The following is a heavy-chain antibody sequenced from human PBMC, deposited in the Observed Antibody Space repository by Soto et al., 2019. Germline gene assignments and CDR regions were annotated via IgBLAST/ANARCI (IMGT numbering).Heavy chain of an antibody. CDR1: GGSISSYY. CDR2: IYYSGST. D-gene: IGHD3-9*01. Sequence: SETLSLTCTASGGSISSYYCNFIRQPPVKGLEWIVYIYYSGSTKYNPSLKSRVTISVDTSKNQFSLKLSSVTAADTAVYYCARDRLANWFDPWGQGTLVTVSS. CDR3: ARDRLANWFDP. J-gene: IGHJ5*02. V-gene: IGHV4-59*01.